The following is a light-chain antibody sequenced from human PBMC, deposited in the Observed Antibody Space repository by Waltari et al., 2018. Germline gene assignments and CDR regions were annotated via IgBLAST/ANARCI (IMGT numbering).Light chain of an antibody. V-gene: IGKV2-28*01. Sequence: DIVMTQSPLSLPVTPGEPASISCRSSQSLLHINGYNYLGWYLQKPGQSPQLLIYLGSNRASGVPDRFSGSGSGTDFTLKISRVEAEDVGVYYCMQALQTAWTFGQGTKVEIK. CDR2: LGS. CDR1: QSLLHINGYNY. J-gene: IGKJ1*01. CDR3: MQALQTAWT.